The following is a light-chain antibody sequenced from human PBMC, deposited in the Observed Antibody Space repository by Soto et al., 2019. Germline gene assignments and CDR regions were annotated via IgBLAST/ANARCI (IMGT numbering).Light chain of an antibody. J-gene: IGKJ3*01. CDR3: QPRTNWPRGFT. CDR1: QSVDSD. Sequence: EIVLTQSPATLSLSPGERATLSCRASQSVDSDLAWYQHKPGQAPRLLIHDASNRATGVPVRFSGSGSGTDFTLTISSLEPDDFAVYYFQPRTNWPRGFTFGPGTKVDIK. V-gene: IGKV3-11*01. CDR2: DAS.